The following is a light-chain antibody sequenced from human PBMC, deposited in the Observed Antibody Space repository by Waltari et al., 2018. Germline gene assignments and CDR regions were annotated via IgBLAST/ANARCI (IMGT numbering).Light chain of an antibody. Sequence: QTVVTQEPSFSVSPGGTVTLTCGLSSGSVSTSYYPSWYQRTPGQAPRTLIYSTNTRSSGVPDRFSGSILGNKAALTITGAQADDESDYYCVLYMGSGYVVFGGGTKLTVL. V-gene: IGLV8-61*01. CDR1: SGSVSTSYY. J-gene: IGLJ2*01. CDR2: STN. CDR3: VLYMGSGYVV.